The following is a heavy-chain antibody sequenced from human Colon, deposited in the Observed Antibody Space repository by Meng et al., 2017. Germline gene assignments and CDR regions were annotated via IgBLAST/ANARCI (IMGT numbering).Heavy chain of an antibody. V-gene: IGHV4-30-2*01. CDR2: TYHSGST. J-gene: IGHJ4*02. D-gene: IGHD3-22*01. CDR3: ARGALLFDYDTGGYYVPGFDY. CDR1: GGSISSGGYS. Sequence: QPQLQESGPGLLKPSQTLSLTCAVSGGSISSGGYSWSWIRQPPGKGLEWIGYTYHSGSTYYNPSLKSRVTILVDKSKNQFSLKVRSVTAADTAVYFCARGALLFDYDTGGYYVPGFDYWGQGALVTVSS.